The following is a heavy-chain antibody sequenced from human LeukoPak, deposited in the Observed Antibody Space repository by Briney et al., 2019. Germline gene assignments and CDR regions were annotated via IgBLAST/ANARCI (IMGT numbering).Heavy chain of an antibody. J-gene: IGHJ4*02. Sequence: PGGSLRLSCAASGFSISGYWMTWVRQAPGKGLEWVANIKQDGSVKTYVDSVKGRFTISRDNAKNSLYLQMDSLRVEDTAMYYCANSGGYYPTGYFDYWGQGTLVTVSS. CDR2: IKQDGSVK. CDR1: GFSISGYW. D-gene: IGHD3-22*01. CDR3: ANSGGYYPTGYFDY. V-gene: IGHV3-7*01.